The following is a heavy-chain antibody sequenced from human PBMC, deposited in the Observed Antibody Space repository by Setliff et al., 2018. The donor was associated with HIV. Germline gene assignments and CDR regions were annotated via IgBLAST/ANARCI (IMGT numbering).Heavy chain of an antibody. CDR1: GASISYGGHF. D-gene: IGHD3-9*01. CDR3: ARQEYYDILTGQKAFDI. CDR2: SHSDGNT. Sequence: PSETLSLTCTVSGASISYGGHFWTWIRQPAGKGLEWIGRSHSDGNTNYNPSLKSRLTISVDTSKNQFSLKLSSVTAADTAVYYCARQEYYDILTGQKAFDIWGQG. V-gene: IGHV4-61*02. J-gene: IGHJ3*02.